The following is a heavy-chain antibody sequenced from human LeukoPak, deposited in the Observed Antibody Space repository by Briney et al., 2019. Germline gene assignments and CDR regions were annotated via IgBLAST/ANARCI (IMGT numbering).Heavy chain of an antibody. CDR3: AKVRDSSGYYFPFDY. J-gene: IGHJ4*02. CDR2: ISGSGGST. CDR1: GFTFSSYA. D-gene: IGHD3-22*01. Sequence: GGSLRLSCAASGFTFSSYAMSWVRQAPGKGLEWVSAISGSGGSTYYADSVKGRFTISRDNSKNTLYLQMNSLRAEDTAVYYCAKVRDSSGYYFPFDYWGQGTLATVSS. V-gene: IGHV3-23*01.